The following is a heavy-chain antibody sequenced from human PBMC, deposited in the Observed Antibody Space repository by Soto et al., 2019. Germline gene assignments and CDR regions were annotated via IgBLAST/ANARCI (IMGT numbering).Heavy chain of an antibody. V-gene: IGHV4-30-2*01. CDR3: ARGMTTVTTLDY. CDR2: IYHSGST. D-gene: IGHD4-4*01. J-gene: IGHJ4*02. CDR1: GGSISSGGYS. Sequence: QLQLQESGSGLVKPSQTLSLTCAVSGGSISSGGYSWSWIRQPPGKGLEWIGYIYHSGSTYYNPSLERRVXXXIXXSKNQLSLKLRSVTAADTAVYYCARGMTTVTTLDYWGQGTLVTVSS.